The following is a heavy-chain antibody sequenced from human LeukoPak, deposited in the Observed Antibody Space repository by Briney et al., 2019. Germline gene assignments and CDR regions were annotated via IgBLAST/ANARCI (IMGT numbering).Heavy chain of an antibody. CDR3: ARDRRTMVRGVIRSAGWYFDL. D-gene: IGHD3-10*01. CDR2: INHSGST. Sequence: PSETLSLTCAVYGGSFSGHYWSWIRQPPGKGLEWIGEINHSGSTNYNPSLKSRVTVSVDTSKNQFSLKLSSVTAADTAVYYCARDRRTMVRGVIRSAGWYFDLWGRGTLVTVSS. CDR1: GGSFSGHY. V-gene: IGHV4-34*01. J-gene: IGHJ2*01.